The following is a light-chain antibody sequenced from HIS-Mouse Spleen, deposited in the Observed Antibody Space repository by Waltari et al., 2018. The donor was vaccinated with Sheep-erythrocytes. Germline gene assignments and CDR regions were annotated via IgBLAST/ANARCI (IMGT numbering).Light chain of an antibody. CDR1: QGISSD. CDR3: LQDYSYPYT. V-gene: IGKV1-6*01. Sequence: AIQMTQSPSSLSASIGDRVTITCRTSQGISSDLGWYQQKPGKAPKLLIYAASSLQSGVPSRFSGSGSGTDFTLTISSLQSEDFATYYCLQDYSYPYTFGHGTKLDIK. CDR2: AAS. J-gene: IGKJ2*01.